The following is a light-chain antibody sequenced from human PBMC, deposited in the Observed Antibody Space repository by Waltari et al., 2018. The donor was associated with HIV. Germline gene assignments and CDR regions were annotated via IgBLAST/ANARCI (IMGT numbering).Light chain of an antibody. V-gene: IGLV2-14*01. CDR2: EVS. CDR1: SSHVRGYNY. Sequence: QSALTQPAPVSGSPGQSVTISCTRASSHVRGYNYVSWYQHHPGKAPKLLIYEVSKRPSGVSNRFSGSKSANTASLIISGLQAEDEADYYYSSYTSSSTLEVFGGGTKLTVL. J-gene: IGLJ2*01. CDR3: SSYTSSSTLEV.